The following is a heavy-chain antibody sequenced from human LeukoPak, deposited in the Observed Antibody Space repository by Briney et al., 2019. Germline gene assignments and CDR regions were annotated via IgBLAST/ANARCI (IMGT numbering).Heavy chain of an antibody. Sequence: PSETLSLTCTVSGGSISSYYWSWIRQPAGKGLEWIGRIYTSGSTNYSPSLKSRVTMSVDTSKNQFSLKLSSVTAADTAVYYCARDGYDFWSGYYYFDYWGQGTLVTVSS. CDR2: IYTSGST. CDR1: GGSISSYY. CDR3: ARDGYDFWSGYYYFDY. J-gene: IGHJ4*02. V-gene: IGHV4-4*07. D-gene: IGHD3-3*01.